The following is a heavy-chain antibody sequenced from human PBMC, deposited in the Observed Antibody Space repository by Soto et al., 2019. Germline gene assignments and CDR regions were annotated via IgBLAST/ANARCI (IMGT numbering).Heavy chain of an antibody. CDR1: GFTFSSYG. CDR2: ISYDGSNK. J-gene: IGHJ6*02. V-gene: IGHV3-30*18. Sequence: SLRLSCAASGFTFSSYGMHWVRQAPGKGLEWVAVISYDGSNKYYADSVKGRFTISRDNSKNTLYLQMNSLRAEDTAVYYCAKALLDTAMVADSLLQYYYYGMDVWGQGTTVTVSS. CDR3: AKALLDTAMVADSLLQYYYYGMDV. D-gene: IGHD5-18*01.